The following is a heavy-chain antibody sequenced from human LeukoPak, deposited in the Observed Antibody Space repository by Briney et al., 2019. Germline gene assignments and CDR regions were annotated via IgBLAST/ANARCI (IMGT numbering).Heavy chain of an antibody. J-gene: IGHJ4*02. V-gene: IGHV3-48*04. CDR3: ARGGDYGDVTDY. Sequence: PGESLRLSCAGSGFTFSTYWMYWVRQAPGKGLEWVSYISSSSSNRNYADSVKGRFTISRDNAKNSLYLQMNSLRAEDTAVYYCARGGDYGDVTDYWGQGTLVTVSS. CDR2: ISSSSSNR. CDR1: GFTFSTYW. D-gene: IGHD4-17*01.